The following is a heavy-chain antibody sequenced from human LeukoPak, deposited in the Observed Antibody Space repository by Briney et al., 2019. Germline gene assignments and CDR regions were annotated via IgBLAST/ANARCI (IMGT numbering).Heavy chain of an antibody. D-gene: IGHD2-2*01. J-gene: IGHJ5*02. CDR1: GWSFNDYY. CDR3: ARGQVPAARGYNWFDP. Sequence: SETLSLTCAVYGWSFNDYYWNWIRQPPGKGLEWVGESNARGGTNFNPSLNSRGTISVDTSKSQFSLTLTSMLAADTAVYYCARGQVPAARGYNWFDPWGQGTLVTVSS. V-gene: IGHV4-34*01. CDR2: SNARGGT.